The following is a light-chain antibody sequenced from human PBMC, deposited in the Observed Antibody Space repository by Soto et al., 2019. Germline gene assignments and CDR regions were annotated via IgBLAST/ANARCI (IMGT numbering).Light chain of an antibody. J-gene: IGKJ4*01. CDR1: QSISSY. V-gene: IGKV1-39*01. Sequence: DXLMTQSPSSLSASVGDRVTITCRASQSISSYLNWYQQKPGKAPKLLIYAASSLQSGVPSRFSGSGSGTDFTLTISSLQPEDFATYYCQQSYSTPLTFGGGTKVDIK. CDR3: QQSYSTPLT. CDR2: AAS.